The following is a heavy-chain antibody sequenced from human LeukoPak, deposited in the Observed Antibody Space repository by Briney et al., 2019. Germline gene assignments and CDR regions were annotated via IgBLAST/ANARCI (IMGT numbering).Heavy chain of an antibody. D-gene: IGHD3-10*01. CDR3: ARVPTGYYGSGSPDY. V-gene: IGHV1-2*02. Sequence: GASVKVSCKASGYTFTRYYMHWVRQAPGQGLEWMGWINPNSGGTNYAQRFQGGVTMTRDTSISTAYMELSRLRSDDTAVYYCARVPTGYYGSGSPDYWGQGTLVTVSS. J-gene: IGHJ4*02. CDR1: GYTFTRYY. CDR2: INPNSGGT.